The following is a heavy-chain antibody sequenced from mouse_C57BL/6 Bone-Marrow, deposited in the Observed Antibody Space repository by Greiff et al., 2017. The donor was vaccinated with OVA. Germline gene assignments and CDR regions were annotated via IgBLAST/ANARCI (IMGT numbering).Heavy chain of an antibody. J-gene: IGHJ4*01. CDR3: ARGSRYGSSAMDY. CDR1: GYTFTDYY. V-gene: IGHV1-26*01. Sequence: VQLQQSGPELVKPGASVKISCKASGYTFTDYYMNWVKQSHGKSLEWIGDINPNNGGTSYNQKFKGKATLTVDKSSSTAYMELRSLTSEDSAVYYCARGSRYGSSAMDYWGQGTSVTVSS. D-gene: IGHD1-1*01. CDR2: INPNNGGT.